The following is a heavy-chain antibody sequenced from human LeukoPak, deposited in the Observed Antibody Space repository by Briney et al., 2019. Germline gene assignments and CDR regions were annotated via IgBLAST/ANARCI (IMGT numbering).Heavy chain of an antibody. CDR2: ISYDGSNK. CDR1: GFTFSSYA. J-gene: IGHJ3*02. CDR3: AKDRISPTRWSPDAFDI. V-gene: IGHV3-30-3*01. D-gene: IGHD2-8*01. Sequence: PGGSLRLSCAASGFTFSSYAMHWVRQAPGKGLEWVAVISYDGSNKYYADSVKGRFTISRDNSKNTLYLQMNSLRAEDTAVYYCAKDRISPTRWSPDAFDIWGQGTMVTVSS.